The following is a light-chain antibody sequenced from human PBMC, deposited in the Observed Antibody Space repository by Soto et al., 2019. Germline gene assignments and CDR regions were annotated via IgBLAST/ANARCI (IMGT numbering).Light chain of an antibody. CDR3: SSYSSTSTLYV. Sequence: QSVLTQPASVSGSPGQSITISCIGTSSDIGDYNYVSWYQQHPGKVPKLMIYEVTNRPSGLSNRFSGSKSGNTASLTISGLQAEDEAEYFCSSYSSTSTLYVFGTGTRSPS. CDR2: EVT. V-gene: IGLV2-14*01. J-gene: IGLJ1*01. CDR1: SSDIGDYNY.